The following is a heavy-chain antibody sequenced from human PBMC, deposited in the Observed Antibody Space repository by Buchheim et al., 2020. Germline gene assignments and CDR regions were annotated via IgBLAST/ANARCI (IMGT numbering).Heavy chain of an antibody. D-gene: IGHD1-26*01. CDR3: ARKEQSPFDY. CDR2: ISSSGSTI. Sequence: DVQLVESGGGLVQPGGSLRLSCAASGFTFSSYEXNWVRQAPGKGLEWVSYISSSGSTIYYADSVKGRFTXPRDNATNSLYLQMNSLRAEDTAVYYCARKEQSPFDYWGQGTL. CDR1: GFTFSSYE. V-gene: IGHV3-48*03. J-gene: IGHJ4*02.